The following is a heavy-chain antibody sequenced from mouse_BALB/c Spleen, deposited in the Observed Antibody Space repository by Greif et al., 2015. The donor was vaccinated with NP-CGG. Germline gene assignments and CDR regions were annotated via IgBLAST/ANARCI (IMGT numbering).Heavy chain of an antibody. CDR2: IWAGGSP. J-gene: IGHJ4*01. Sequence: VQLVESGPGLVAPSQSLSITCTVSGFSLTSSGVHWVRQPPGKGLEWLGVIWAGGSPNYNSALMSRLSSSKDNSKSQVVVKMKSRQTEYTAMYYCAKGLGNYNARDYWGQGTSVTVSS. V-gene: IGHV2-9*02. CDR1: GFSLTSSG. D-gene: IGHD2-1*01. CDR3: AKGLGNYNARDY.